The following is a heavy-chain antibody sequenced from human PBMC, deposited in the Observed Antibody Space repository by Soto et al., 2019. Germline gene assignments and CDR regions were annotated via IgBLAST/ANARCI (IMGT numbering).Heavy chain of an antibody. CDR2: IWYDGSNK. CDR3: AREADIVVVPAANWFDP. CDR1: GFTFSSYG. V-gene: IGHV3-33*01. D-gene: IGHD2-2*01. Sequence: PGGSLILSCAASGFTFSSYGMHWVRQAPGKGLEWVAVIWYDGSNKYYADSVKGRFTISRDNSKNTLYLQMNSLRAEDTAVYYCAREADIVVVPAANWFDPWGQGTLVTVSS. J-gene: IGHJ5*02.